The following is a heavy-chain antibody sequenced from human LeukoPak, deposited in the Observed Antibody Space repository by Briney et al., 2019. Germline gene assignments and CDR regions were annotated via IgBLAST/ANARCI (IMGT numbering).Heavy chain of an antibody. V-gene: IGHV1-69*06. J-gene: IGHJ5*02. CDR3: ARINSRGGTSWIWFDP. Sequence: ASVKVSCKASGGTFSSYAISWVRQAPGQGLEWMGGIIPIFGTANYAQKFQGRVTITADKSTSTAYMELRSLRSDDTAVYYCARINSRGGTSWIWFDPWGQGTLVTVSS. D-gene: IGHD2-2*01. CDR2: IIPIFGTA. CDR1: GGTFSSYA.